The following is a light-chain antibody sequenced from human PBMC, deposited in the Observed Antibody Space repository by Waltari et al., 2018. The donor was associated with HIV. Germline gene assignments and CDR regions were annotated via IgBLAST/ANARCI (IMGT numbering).Light chain of an antibody. Sequence: SYVLTQPPSVSVAPGQTARITCGGNNIGSQSVHWSQQKPDQAPVLVVYDDSDRPSGIPERFSGSNSGNTATLTISRVEAGDEADYYCQVWDSSSDHRVVFGGGTKLTVL. V-gene: IGLV3-21*02. J-gene: IGLJ2*01. CDR3: QVWDSSSDHRVV. CDR2: DDS. CDR1: NIGSQS.